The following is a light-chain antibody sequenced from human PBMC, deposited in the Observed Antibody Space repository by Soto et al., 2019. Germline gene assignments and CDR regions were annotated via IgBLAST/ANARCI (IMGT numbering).Light chain of an antibody. CDR3: PQDDSTPRT. J-gene: IGKJ1*01. CDR2: WAS. Sequence: DIVMTQSPDSLAVSLGERATINCKSSQSVLHSPTNNNYLAWYQKKPGPPPKLLIYWASTRESGVPDRFSGSGSGTDFTLTINSLQAEDAAVDYCPQDDSTPRTFGQGTKVEIK. V-gene: IGKV4-1*01. CDR1: QSVLHSPTNNNY.